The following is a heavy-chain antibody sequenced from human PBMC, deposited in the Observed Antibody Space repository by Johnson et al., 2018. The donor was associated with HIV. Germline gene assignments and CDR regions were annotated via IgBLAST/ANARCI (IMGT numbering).Heavy chain of an antibody. CDR1: GFTFSSYP. CDR3: ASEVRGVLDI. CDR2: IRYDGSNK. J-gene: IGHJ3*02. Sequence: QVQLVEFGGGLVQPGGSLRLSCAASGFTFSSYPMHWVRQAPGKGLEWVAFIRYDGSNKYYADSVKGRFTISRDNSKNTLYLQMNSLRVEDTAVYYCASEVRGVLDIWGQGTMVTVSS. D-gene: IGHD3-10*01. V-gene: IGHV3-30*02.